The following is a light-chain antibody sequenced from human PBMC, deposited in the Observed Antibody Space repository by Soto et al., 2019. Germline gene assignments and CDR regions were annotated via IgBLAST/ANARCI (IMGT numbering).Light chain of an antibody. CDR2: AAS. Sequence: NHVTQSPCLLSASIGARVTSTCRASQGISSYLAWYQQKPGKAPKLLIYAASTLQSGVPSRFSGSGSGTEFTLTISSLQPEDFATYYCQQLNSYPLTFGGGTKVDIK. CDR3: QQLNSYPLT. V-gene: IGKV1-9*01. CDR1: QGISSY. J-gene: IGKJ4*01.